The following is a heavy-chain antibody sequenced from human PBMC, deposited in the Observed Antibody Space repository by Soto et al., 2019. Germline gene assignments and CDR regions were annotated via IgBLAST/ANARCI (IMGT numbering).Heavy chain of an antibody. CDR1: GFSLSTSGVG. CDR2: IYCDDDK. Sequence: QITLKESGPTLVKPTQTLTLTCTFSGFSLSTSGVGVGWIRQPPGKALEWLALIYCDDDKRYSPSLKSSLTITHDTSNTQLVLTMTHRHHVDTPTSYCAHDYGLANYFDYLGQGTLGTVSS. J-gene: IGHJ4*02. V-gene: IGHV2-5*02. CDR3: AHDYGLANYFDY. D-gene: IGHD4-17*01.